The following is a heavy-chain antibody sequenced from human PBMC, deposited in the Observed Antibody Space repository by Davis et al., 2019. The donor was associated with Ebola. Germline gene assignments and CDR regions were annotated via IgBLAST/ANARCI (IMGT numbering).Heavy chain of an antibody. D-gene: IGHD6-13*01. CDR2: LGTSADT. V-gene: IGHV3-23*01. J-gene: IGHJ5*02. Sequence: GGSLRLSCAASGFVFRNYVMSWVRQAPGKGLEWVSTLGTSADTYYADSVKGRVTISRDNSKNTLYLQMNGLRVEDTAIYYCAKVRFYSTWRGGFDPWGQGTLVTVSS. CDR1: GFVFRNYV. CDR3: AKVRFYSTWRGGFDP.